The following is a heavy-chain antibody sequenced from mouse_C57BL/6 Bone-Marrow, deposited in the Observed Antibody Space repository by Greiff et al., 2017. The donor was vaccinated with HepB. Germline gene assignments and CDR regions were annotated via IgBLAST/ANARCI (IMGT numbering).Heavy chain of an antibody. D-gene: IGHD1-1*01. CDR2: ISYDGSN. J-gene: IGHJ4*01. Sequence: EVKLVESGPGLVKPSQSLSLTCSVTGYSITSGYYWNWIRQFPGNKLEWMGYISYDGSNNYNPSLKNRISITRDTSKNQFFLKLNSVTTEDTATYYCAKGPYYYGSSLYAMDYWGQGTSVTVSS. CDR1: GYSITSGYY. CDR3: AKGPYYYGSSLYAMDY. V-gene: IGHV3-6*01.